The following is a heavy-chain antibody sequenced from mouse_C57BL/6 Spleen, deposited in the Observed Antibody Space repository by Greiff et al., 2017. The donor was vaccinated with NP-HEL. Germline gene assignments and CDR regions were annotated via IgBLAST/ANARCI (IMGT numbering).Heavy chain of an antibody. J-gene: IGHJ4*01. CDR2: ISSGGDYI. CDR1: GFTFSSYA. D-gene: IGHD2-3*01. CDR3: TRDFGYDGYYDYAMDY. V-gene: IGHV5-9-1*02. Sequence: EVMLVESGEGLVKPGGSLKLSCAASGFTFSSYAMSWVRQTPEKRLEWVAYISSGGDYIYYADTVKGRFTISRDNARNTLYLQMSSLKSEDTAMYYCTRDFGYDGYYDYAMDYWGQGTSVTVSS.